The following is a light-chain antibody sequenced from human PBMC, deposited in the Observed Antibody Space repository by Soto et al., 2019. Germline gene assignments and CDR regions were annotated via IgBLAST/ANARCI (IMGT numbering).Light chain of an antibody. Sequence: QSALTQPASVSGSPGQSITISCTGTSSDVGGYNYVSWYQQHPGKAPKLMIYEVSNRPSGVSNRFSGSKSGNTASLTISGLQAVDEADYYCSSYTSSSTPRYVFGTGTKVTVL. CDR2: EVS. J-gene: IGLJ1*01. CDR1: SSDVGGYNY. CDR3: SSYTSSSTPRYV. V-gene: IGLV2-14*01.